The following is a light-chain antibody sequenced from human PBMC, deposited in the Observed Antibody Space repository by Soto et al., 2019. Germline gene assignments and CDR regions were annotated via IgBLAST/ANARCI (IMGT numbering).Light chain of an antibody. J-gene: IGLJ3*02. CDR2: GNS. CDR3: QSYDRSLSGSV. Sequence: QSVLTQPPSVSGAPGQRVTISCTGSSSNIGAGYDVLWYQQLPGTAPKLLIYGNSNRPSGVPDRFSGSKSGTSASLAITGLQAEDEADYYCQSYDRSLSGSVFGGGTKLTVL. CDR1: SSNIGAGYD. V-gene: IGLV1-40*01.